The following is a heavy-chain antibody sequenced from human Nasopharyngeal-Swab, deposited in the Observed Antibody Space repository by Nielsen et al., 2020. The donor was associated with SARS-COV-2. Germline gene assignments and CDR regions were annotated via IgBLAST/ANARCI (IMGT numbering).Heavy chain of an antibody. CDR2: ISYDGNTK. J-gene: IGHJ1*01. Sequence: GESLKISCAASGFTLSHYGMHWVRQAPGKGLEWAAAISYDGNTKYYADSAKGRFTISRDSSTNTLYLQMNNVRAEDTAVYYCARDLGGGYCTTTNCPGSWGQGTLVTVSS. D-gene: IGHD2-2*01. V-gene: IGHV3-30*03. CDR3: ARDLGGGYCTTTNCPGS. CDR1: GFTLSHYG.